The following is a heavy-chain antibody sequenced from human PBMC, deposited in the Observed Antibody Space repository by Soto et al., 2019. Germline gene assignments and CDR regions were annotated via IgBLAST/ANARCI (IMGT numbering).Heavy chain of an antibody. D-gene: IGHD6-19*01. J-gene: IGHJ6*02. CDR1: GGSFSGYY. CDR2: ISYDGSNK. V-gene: IGHV3-30*18. CDR3: VKDGSSGWPYYYDMDV. Sequence: LSLTCAVYGGSFSGYYWSWIRQPPGKGLEWVAVISYDGSNKYYADSVKGRFTISRDNSKNTLYLQMSSLRAEDTAVYYCVKDGSSGWPYYYDMDVWGQGTTVTVSS.